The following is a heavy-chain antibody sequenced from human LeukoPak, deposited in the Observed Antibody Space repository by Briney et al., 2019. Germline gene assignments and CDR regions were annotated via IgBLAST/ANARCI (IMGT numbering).Heavy chain of an antibody. V-gene: IGHV4-59*01. Sequence: PSETLSLTCTVSGGSISTYYWSWIRQPPGKGLEWIGHISYGGSTNYSPSLKSRVTISVDTSLNQFSLKLTSVTAADTAVYYCARGAGKYYFHGMVVWGQGTTVTVSS. CDR1: GGSISTYY. J-gene: IGHJ6*02. CDR2: ISYGGST. CDR3: ARGAGKYYFHGMVV.